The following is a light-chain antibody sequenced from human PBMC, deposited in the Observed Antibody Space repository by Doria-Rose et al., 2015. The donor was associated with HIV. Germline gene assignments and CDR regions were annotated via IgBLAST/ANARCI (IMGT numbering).Light chain of an antibody. CDR3: QSYDSRLSVYV. CDR1: SSNIGAGFD. CDR2: GNT. V-gene: IGLV1-40*01. Sequence: QPGLTQPPSVSGAPGQRVAISCTGSSSNIGAGFDVNWYQQFPGTAPKLLTHGNTNRPSGVPDRFSGSKSGTSASQAISGLRAEDEADYYCQSYDSRLSVYVFGTGTKVTVL. J-gene: IGLJ1*01.